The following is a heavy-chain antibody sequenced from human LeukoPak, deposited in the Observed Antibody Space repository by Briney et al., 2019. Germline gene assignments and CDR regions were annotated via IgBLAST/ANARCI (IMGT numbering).Heavy chain of an antibody. V-gene: IGHV3-23*01. CDR2: ISAGGSNT. CDR1: GFTFRNSA. D-gene: IGHD1-1*01. Sequence: GGSLRLSCSASGFTFRNSAMTWVRQAPGKGLEWVSSISAGGSNTNHADSVKGRFTISRDNSKSTLYLQMNRLRVEDTAIYYCANALSVPNWNRTPFDFWGQGTLVSVSS. CDR3: ANALSVPNWNRTPFDF. J-gene: IGHJ4*02.